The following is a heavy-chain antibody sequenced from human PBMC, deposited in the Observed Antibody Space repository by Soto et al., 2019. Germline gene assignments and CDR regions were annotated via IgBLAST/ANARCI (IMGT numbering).Heavy chain of an antibody. CDR2: IFYSGST. J-gene: IGHJ3*02. CDR1: GGSISSLY. D-gene: IGHD5-12*01. CDR3: ARVREYSGYGNAFDI. Sequence: QVQLQESGPGLVKPSETLSLTCTVSGGSISSLYWNWIRQPPGKGLEWIGSIFYSGSTTYNPSLKRRVTTSVDTSKPPSSRKLTSVTAADTAAYYCARVREYSGYGNAFDIWGQGTMVTVSS. V-gene: IGHV4-59*01.